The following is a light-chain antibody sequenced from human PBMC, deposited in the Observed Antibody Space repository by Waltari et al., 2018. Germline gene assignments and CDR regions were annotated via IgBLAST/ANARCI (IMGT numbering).Light chain of an antibody. CDR3: SSYTSSSPVV. Sequence: QSALTQPASVSESPGQSITISCTGTRSDVGGSNYVSWYQQHPGKAPKLMIYDVSKRPSGVSNRFSGSKSGNTASLTISGLQAEDEADYYCSSYTSSSPVVFGGGTKLTVL. J-gene: IGLJ2*01. CDR2: DVS. CDR1: RSDVGGSNY. V-gene: IGLV2-14*01.